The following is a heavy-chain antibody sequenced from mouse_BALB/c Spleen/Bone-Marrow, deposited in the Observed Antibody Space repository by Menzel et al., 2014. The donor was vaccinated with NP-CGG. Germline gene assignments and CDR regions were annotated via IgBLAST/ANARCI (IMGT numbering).Heavy chain of an antibody. V-gene: IGHV15-2*02. CDR2: ILPSIGRT. CDR3: ARLYGNTFDY. J-gene: IGHJ2*01. D-gene: IGHD1-1*01. Sequence: VQLQQSGSELRSPGSSVKLSCKDFGSEVFPITYMSWVRQKPGHGFEWIGDILPSIGRTIYGQNFADKATLDADTVSNTAYLELNGLTSEDSAIYYCARLYGNTFDYWGQGTTLTVSS. CDR1: GSEVFPITY.